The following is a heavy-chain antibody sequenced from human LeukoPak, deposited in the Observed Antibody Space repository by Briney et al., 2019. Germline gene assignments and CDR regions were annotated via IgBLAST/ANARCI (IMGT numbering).Heavy chain of an antibody. D-gene: IGHD6-19*01. Sequence: GGSLRLSCAASGFTFSSYAMNWVRQAPGKGLEWVSVISGSGSSTYYADSVKGRFTISRDNSKNTLYLQMNSLRAEDTAVYYCAKDLESSGWYHNYYYYYYGMDVWGQGTTVTVSS. CDR1: GFTFSSYA. V-gene: IGHV3-23*01. J-gene: IGHJ6*02. CDR2: ISGSGSST. CDR3: AKDLESSGWYHNYYYYYYGMDV.